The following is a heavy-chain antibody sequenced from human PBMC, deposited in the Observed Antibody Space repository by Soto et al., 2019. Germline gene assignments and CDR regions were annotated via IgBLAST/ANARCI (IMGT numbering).Heavy chain of an antibody. D-gene: IGHD3-10*01. Sequence: ALRVSCAGSGFTFRWFGMNWVRQAPGKGLEWVARISNDGSNEYYVDSVKGRFTISRDNSKNTLYLQMDSLRAEDTAVYYCAKGEVRGIIPSYFDYWGLGTLVTGSS. CDR3: AKGEVRGIIPSYFDY. V-gene: IGHV3-30*18. CDR1: GFTFRWFG. J-gene: IGHJ4*02. CDR2: ISNDGSNE.